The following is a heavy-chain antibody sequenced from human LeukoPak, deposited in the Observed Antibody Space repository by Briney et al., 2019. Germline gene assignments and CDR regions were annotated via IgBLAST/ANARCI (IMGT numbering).Heavy chain of an antibody. J-gene: IGHJ5*02. CDR2: ISYEGTNE. D-gene: IGHD3-22*01. V-gene: IGHV3-30*02. CDR3: ARDRPIVVVITTLPGVQFDP. CDR1: GFTFSSYG. Sequence: GGSLRLSFAASGFTFSSYGMHWVRQATGKGLEWAACISYEGTNEKEADSVKGRFTISRDNSKNTLYLQMNSLRIEDTAVYYCARDRPIVVVITTLPGVQFDPWGQGTLVTVSS.